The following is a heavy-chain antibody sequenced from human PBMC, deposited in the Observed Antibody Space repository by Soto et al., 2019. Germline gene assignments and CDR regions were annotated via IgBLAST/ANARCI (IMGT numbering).Heavy chain of an antibody. CDR3: ARDVSTRELLGATKWFDP. CDR1: GFTFRTYA. J-gene: IGHJ5*02. CDR2: ISGSGGST. V-gene: IGHV3-23*01. D-gene: IGHD1-26*01. Sequence: PGGSLRLSCGGSGFTFRTYAMSWVRQAPGKGLEWVSAISGSGGSTYYADSVKGRFTISRDNSKNTLYLQMNSLRAEDTAVYYCARDVSTRELLGATKWFDPWGQGTLVTVSS.